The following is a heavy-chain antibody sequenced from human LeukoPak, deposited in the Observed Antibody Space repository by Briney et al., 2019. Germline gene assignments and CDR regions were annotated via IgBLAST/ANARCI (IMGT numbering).Heavy chain of an antibody. V-gene: IGHV1-69*01. D-gene: IGHD4-11*01. CDR1: GGTFSSYA. Sequence: SVKVSCKASGGTFSSYAISWVRQAPGQGLEWMGGIIPIFGTANYAQKFQGRVTITADESTSTAYMELSSLRSEDTAVYYCARDRSNYLGGYYYYGMDVWGQGTTVTVSS. CDR2: IIPIFGTA. CDR3: ARDRSNYLGGYYYYGMDV. J-gene: IGHJ6*02.